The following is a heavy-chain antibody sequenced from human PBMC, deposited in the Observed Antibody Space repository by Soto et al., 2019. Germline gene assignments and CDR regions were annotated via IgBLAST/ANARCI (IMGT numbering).Heavy chain of an antibody. CDR1: GFTFSSYA. J-gene: IGHJ4*02. Sequence: EVQLLESGGGLVQPGGSLRLSCAASGFTFSSYAMSWVRQAPGKGLEWVSAISGSGGSTYYADSVKGRFTISRDNSKNTLYLQMNTLRVEDTAVYYCARLPRSGGEHYWGQGTLVTVSS. CDR2: ISGSGGST. D-gene: IGHD2-15*01. V-gene: IGHV3-23*01. CDR3: ARLPRSGGEHY.